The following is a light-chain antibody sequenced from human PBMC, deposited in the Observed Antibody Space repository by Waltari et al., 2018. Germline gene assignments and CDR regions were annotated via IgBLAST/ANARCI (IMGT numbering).Light chain of an antibody. Sequence: DGVMTQSPLSLPVMFGQQASLSCRPSQSLVHRDGRTYLNWIQQRPGQSLRRLIYKVCNRDSGVADIFSASGLGTDVTLKISRVEADDFGVYCGMQGTHWLRTFDQGTKLEI. V-gene: IGKV2-30*02. J-gene: IGKJ2*01. CDR3: MQGTHWLRT. CDR1: QSLVHRDGRTY. CDR2: KVC.